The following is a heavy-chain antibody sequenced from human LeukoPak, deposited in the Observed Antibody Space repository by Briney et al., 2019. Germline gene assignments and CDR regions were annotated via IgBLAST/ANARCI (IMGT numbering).Heavy chain of an antibody. Sequence: SETLSLTCTVSGVSISTYYWNWIRQPPGKGLGWIGYIYYSGSTNYNPSLKSRVTISLDTSKSQFSLKLSSVTAADTAVYYCARSAPTLTYDILTGYLGYWGQGTLVTVSS. CDR2: IYYSGST. V-gene: IGHV4-59*01. CDR3: ARSAPTLTYDILTGYLGY. J-gene: IGHJ4*02. CDR1: GVSISTYY. D-gene: IGHD3-9*01.